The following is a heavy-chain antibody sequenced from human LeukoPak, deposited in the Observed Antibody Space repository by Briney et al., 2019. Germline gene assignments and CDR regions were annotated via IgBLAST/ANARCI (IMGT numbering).Heavy chain of an antibody. Sequence: SETLSLTCTVSGGSISSYYWGWIREPPGKGLGWIGVIYYSGSTNYNPSLKSRVTISVDTSKNQFSLKLSSVTAADTAVYYCARMRVYGSGSYYFDYWGQGTLVTVSS. CDR1: GGSISSYY. V-gene: IGHV4-59*01. CDR3: ARMRVYGSGSYYFDY. CDR2: IYYSGST. J-gene: IGHJ4*02. D-gene: IGHD3-10*01.